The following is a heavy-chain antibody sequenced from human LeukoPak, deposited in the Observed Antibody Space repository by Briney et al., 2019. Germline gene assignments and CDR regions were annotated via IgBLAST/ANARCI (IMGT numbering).Heavy chain of an antibody. D-gene: IGHD4-17*01. V-gene: IGHV1-46*01. J-gene: IGHJ2*01. CDR2: IHTSGGST. CDR1: GYTFTFYY. Sequence: ASVKASCKASGYTFTFYYIHWVRQAPGLGLEWMGKIHTSGGSTSYPQRFQGRVTMTRDTSTSTVYMELSSLESEDTAVYFCARSSTVTVARWHFDLWGRGTLVTVSS. CDR3: ARSSTVTVARWHFDL.